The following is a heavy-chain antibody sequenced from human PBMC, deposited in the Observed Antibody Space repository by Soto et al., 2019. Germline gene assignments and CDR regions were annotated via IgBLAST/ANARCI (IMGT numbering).Heavy chain of an antibody. D-gene: IGHD3-10*01. CDR1: GGSISSYY. Sequence: QVQLQESGPGLVKPSETLSLTCTVSGGSISSYYWSWIRQPPGKGLEWIGYIYYSGSTNYNPSLKRRVTISVDTSKNQCSLKLSAVTAADTAVYYCARVWGGAFDFWGQGTMVTVSS. J-gene: IGHJ3*01. CDR3: ARVWGGAFDF. CDR2: IYYSGST. V-gene: IGHV4-59*01.